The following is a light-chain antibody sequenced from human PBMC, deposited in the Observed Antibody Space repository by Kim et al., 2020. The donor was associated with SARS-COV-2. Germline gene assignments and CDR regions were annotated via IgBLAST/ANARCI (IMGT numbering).Light chain of an antibody. CDR1: SSNLGAGYD. Sequence: QQFTTSCTASSSNLGAGYDVHWYQQLPGTAPNLLIYGNSNRPSWVPDRFSGSKSGTSASLAITGLQAEDEADYYCQSYDSSLSGSIFGGGTQLTVL. CDR2: GNS. V-gene: IGLV1-40*01. J-gene: IGLJ2*01. CDR3: QSYDSSLSGSI.